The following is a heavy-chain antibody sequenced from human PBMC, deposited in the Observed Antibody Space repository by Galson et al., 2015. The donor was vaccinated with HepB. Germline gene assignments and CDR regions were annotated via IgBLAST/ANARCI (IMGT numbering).Heavy chain of an antibody. D-gene: IGHD1-26*01. CDR2: ISYDGSNK. V-gene: IGHV3-30*18. CDR1: GFTFSSYG. J-gene: IGHJ4*02. Sequence: SLRLSCAASGFTFSSYGMHWVRQAPGKGLEWVAVISYDGSNKYYADSVKGRFTISRDNSKNTLYLQMNSLRAEDTAVYYCAKLGAIGSRHGQFDYWGQGTLVTVSS. CDR3: AKLGAIGSRHGQFDY.